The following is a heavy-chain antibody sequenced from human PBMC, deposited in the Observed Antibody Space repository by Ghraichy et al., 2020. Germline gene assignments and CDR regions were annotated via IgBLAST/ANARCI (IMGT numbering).Heavy chain of an antibody. D-gene: IGHD6-6*01. CDR3: ARVHRSSSSFFDY. J-gene: IGHJ4*02. Sequence: SETLSLTCTVSGGSISSGGYYWSWIRQHPGKGLEWIGYIYYSGSTYYNPSLKSRVTISVDTSKNQFSLKLSSVTAADTAVYYCARVHRSSSSFFDYWGQGTLVTVSS. CDR2: IYYSGST. CDR1: GGSISSGGYY. V-gene: IGHV4-31*03.